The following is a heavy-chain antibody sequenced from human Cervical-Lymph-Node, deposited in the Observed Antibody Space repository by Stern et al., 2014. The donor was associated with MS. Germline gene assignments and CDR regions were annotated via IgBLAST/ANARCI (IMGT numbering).Heavy chain of an antibody. CDR3: ARGVVSNRAAATLHNLFDP. J-gene: IGHJ5*02. Sequence: VQLEESGAEVKKPGSSVNVSCKASGGTFSSSYAITWMRQAPGQGLEWMGRITPILGLPNYAQKFQGRVTITADTSTSTTYMQLSSLRSEDTAVYYCARGVVSNRAAATLHNLFDPWGQGTLVTVSS. D-gene: IGHD2-15*01. V-gene: IGHV1-69*09. CDR2: ITPILGLP. CDR1: GGTFSSSYA.